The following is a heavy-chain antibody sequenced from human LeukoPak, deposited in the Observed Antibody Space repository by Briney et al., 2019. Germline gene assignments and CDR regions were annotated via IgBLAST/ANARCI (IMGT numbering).Heavy chain of an antibody. J-gene: IGHJ3*02. CDR2: ISWNSGSI. D-gene: IGHD1-26*01. V-gene: IGHV3-9*01. CDR1: GFTFDDYA. Sequence: GGSLRLSCAASGFTFDDYAMHWVRQAPGKGLEWVSGISWNSGSIGYADSVKGRFTISRDNAKNSLYLQMNSLRAEDTALYYCAKVLAVGANHDAFDIWGQGTMVTVSS. CDR3: AKVLAVGANHDAFDI.